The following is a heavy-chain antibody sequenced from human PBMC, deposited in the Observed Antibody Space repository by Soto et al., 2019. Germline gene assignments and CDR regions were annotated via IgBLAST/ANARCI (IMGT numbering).Heavy chain of an antibody. V-gene: IGHV3-7*01. D-gene: IGHD4-17*01. Sequence: EVQLVESGGGLVQPGGSLRLSCAASGFTFSSYWRSWVRQAPGKGLEWVANIKQDGSEKYYVDSVKGRFTISRDNAKNSLYLQMNSLRAEDTAVYYCARDKEENGDYGYYYYGMDVWGQGTTVTVSS. CDR2: IKQDGSEK. J-gene: IGHJ6*02. CDR3: ARDKEENGDYGYYYYGMDV. CDR1: GFTFSSYW.